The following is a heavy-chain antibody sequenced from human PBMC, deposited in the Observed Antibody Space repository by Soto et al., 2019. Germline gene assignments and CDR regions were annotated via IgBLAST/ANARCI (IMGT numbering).Heavy chain of an antibody. CDR1: GFIVSGNY. D-gene: IGHD3-10*01. J-gene: IGHJ6*02. CDR2: IYSGGST. V-gene: IGHV3-53*02. Sequence: EVRLVETGGDLIQPGGSLRLSCAASGFIVSGNYMSWVRQAPGKGLEWVSVIYSGGSTYYADSVKGRFTISRDNSKNKLYLQMNSLRADDTAVYYCARDGGRAEDGMDVWGQGTTVTVSS. CDR3: ARDGGRAEDGMDV.